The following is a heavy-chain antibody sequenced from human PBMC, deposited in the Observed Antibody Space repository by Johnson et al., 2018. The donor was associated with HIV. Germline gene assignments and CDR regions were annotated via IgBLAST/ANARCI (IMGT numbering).Heavy chain of an antibody. CDR3: ARTNWNDGSGGAFDI. J-gene: IGHJ3*02. Sequence: MQLVESGGGLAKPAWSPRLSCAASQFTVSSYYMSWVRQAPGKGLEWVSVLFSGGSIYFADAVKGRFTISRDNSKNTLYLQMNSLGAEDTAVYYCARTNWNDGSGGAFDIWGQGTMVTVSS. V-gene: IGHV3-66*01. CDR1: QFTVSSYY. CDR2: LFSGGSI. D-gene: IGHD1-20*01.